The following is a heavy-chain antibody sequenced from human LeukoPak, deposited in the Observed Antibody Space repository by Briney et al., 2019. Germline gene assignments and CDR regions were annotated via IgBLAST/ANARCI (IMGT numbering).Heavy chain of an antibody. CDR1: GGSISSSNYY. V-gene: IGHV4-39*07. Sequence: PSQTLSLTCSVSGGSISSSNYYWGWIRQPPGKGLEWIGSIYYSGSTYYNPSLKSRVTISVDTSKNQFSLKLSPVTAADTAVYYCARGPQAWGSAQFDPWGQGTLVTVSS. D-gene: IGHD3-16*01. CDR3: ARGPQAWGSAQFDP. J-gene: IGHJ5*02. CDR2: IYYSGST.